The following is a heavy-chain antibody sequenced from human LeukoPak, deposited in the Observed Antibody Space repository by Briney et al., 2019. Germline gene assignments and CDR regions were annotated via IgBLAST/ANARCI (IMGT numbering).Heavy chain of an antibody. V-gene: IGHV6-1*01. CDR2: TYYRSRWYN. D-gene: IGHD7-27*01. Sequence: SETLSLTCTVSGGSISSYYWSWIRQSPSRGLEWLGRTYYRSRWYNDYAVSVKSRITIKSDTSKNQFSLQLNSVTPEDTAVYYCARDRDLGNYYDGMVVWGQGTTVTVSS. CDR1: GGSISSYY. J-gene: IGHJ6*02. CDR3: ARDRDLGNYYDGMVV.